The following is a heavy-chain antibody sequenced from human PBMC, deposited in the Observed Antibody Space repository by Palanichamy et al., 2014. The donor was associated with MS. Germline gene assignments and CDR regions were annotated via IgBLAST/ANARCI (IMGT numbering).Heavy chain of an antibody. V-gene: IGHV5-51*01. D-gene: IGHD2-2*03. Sequence: GIIYPGDSDTRYSPSFQGQVTISADKSISTAYLQWSSLKASDTAMYYCARHTGYCSSTSCPNWFDPWGQGTLVTVSS. CDR2: IYPGDSDT. CDR3: ARHTGYCSSTSCPNWFDP. J-gene: IGHJ5*02.